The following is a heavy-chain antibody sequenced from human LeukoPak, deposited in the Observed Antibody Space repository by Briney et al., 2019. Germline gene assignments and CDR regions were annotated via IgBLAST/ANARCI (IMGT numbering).Heavy chain of an antibody. CDR2: INPNSGGT. CDR1: GYTFTGYY. CDR3: ARHGSENYYNSNWFDP. J-gene: IGHJ5*02. V-gene: IGHV1-2*04. D-gene: IGHD3-10*01. Sequence: ASVKVSCKASGYTFTGYYVHWVRQAPGQGLEWMGCINPNSGGTNYAQKFQGWVTMTRDTSINTAYMELSRLRSDDTAVYYCARHGSENYYNSNWFDPWGQGTLVTVSS.